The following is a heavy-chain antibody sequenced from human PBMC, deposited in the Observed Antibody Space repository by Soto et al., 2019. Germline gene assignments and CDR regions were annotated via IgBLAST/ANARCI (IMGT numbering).Heavy chain of an antibody. D-gene: IGHD3-9*01. V-gene: IGHV3-23*01. J-gene: IGHJ4*02. Sequence: EVQLLESGGGFVQPGESLRLSCAASGFTFSLSAMSWVRQAPGRGLDWVSSLSGGGSTTDYADSGKGRFTISRDNSKKTVHLQMNSLRAEDTAVYYCAKGPEYDILTGCDYWGQGALVTVSS. CDR2: LSGGGSTT. CDR3: AKGPEYDILTGCDY. CDR1: GFTFSLSA.